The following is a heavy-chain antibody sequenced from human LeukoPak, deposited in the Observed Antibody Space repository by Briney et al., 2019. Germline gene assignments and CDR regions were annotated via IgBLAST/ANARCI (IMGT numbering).Heavy chain of an antibody. CDR3: ARVEGSSSLEY. J-gene: IGHJ4*02. Sequence: PGGSLRLSRAASGFTFSSYGMHWVRQAPGKGLEWVAVIWYDGSNKYYADSVKGRFTISRDNSKNTLYLQMNSLRAEDTALYYCARVEGSSSLEYWGQGTLVTVSS. D-gene: IGHD6-13*01. CDR1: GFTFSSYG. V-gene: IGHV3-33*01. CDR2: IWYDGSNK.